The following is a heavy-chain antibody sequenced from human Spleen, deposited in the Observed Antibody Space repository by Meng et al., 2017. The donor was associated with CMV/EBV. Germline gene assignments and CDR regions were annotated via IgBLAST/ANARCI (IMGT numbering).Heavy chain of an antibody. CDR1: GGSLSGHY. V-gene: IGHV4-34*01. J-gene: IGHJ4*02. CDR3: ARGWALLGDYYFDY. D-gene: IGHD1-26*01. Sequence: VYGGSLSGHYWTWIRQPPGKGLEWIGEINHSGSSNYNPTLNSRVTISKDTSKEHFSLELNSVTAADTAVYYCARGWALLGDYYFDYWGQGTLVTVSS. CDR2: INHSGSS.